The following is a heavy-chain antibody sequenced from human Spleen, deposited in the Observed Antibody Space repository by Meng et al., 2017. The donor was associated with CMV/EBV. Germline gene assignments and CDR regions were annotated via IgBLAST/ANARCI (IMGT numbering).Heavy chain of an antibody. CDR3: ARQERSWSGYYYYYYGMDV. CDR2: IYPGDSDT. D-gene: IGHD3-3*01. V-gene: IGHV5-51*01. J-gene: IGHJ6*02. CDR1: GNSFTSYW. Sequence: GESLKISCKGSGNSFTSYWIGWVRQMPGKGLEWMGIIYPGDSDTRYSPSFQGQVTISADKSISTAYLQWSSLKASDTAMYYCARQERSWSGYYYYYYGMDVWGQGTTVTVSS.